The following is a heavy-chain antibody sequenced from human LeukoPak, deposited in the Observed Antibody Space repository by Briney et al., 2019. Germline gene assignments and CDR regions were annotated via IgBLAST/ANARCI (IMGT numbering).Heavy chain of an antibody. V-gene: IGHV3-30*03. CDR3: ARKTDHRTGGDY. Sequence: GGSLRLSCTASGFTLSNFGMHWVRQAPGKGLEWVAVISDDGSNTFYADSVKGRFTISRDNSKNTLYLQLNSLRPEDTAVYYCARKTDHRTGGDYWGQGTLVTVSS. D-gene: IGHD1-1*01. CDR2: ISDDGSNT. J-gene: IGHJ4*02. CDR1: GFTLSNFG.